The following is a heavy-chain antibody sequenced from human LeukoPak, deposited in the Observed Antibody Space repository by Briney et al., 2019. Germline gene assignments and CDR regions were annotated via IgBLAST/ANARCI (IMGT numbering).Heavy chain of an antibody. CDR2: ISAYNGNT. Sequence: ASVKVSCKASGYTFTSCGISWVRQAPGQGLEWMGWISAYNGNTNYAQKLQGRVTMTTDTSTSTAYMELRSLRSDDTAVYYCSTQTITGTYYYYYGMDVWGQGTTVTVSS. V-gene: IGHV1-18*01. CDR3: STQTITGTYYYYYGMDV. J-gene: IGHJ6*02. CDR1: GYTFTSCG. D-gene: IGHD1-20*01.